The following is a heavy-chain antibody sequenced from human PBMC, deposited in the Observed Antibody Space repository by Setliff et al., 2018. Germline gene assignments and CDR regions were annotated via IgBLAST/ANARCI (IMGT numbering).Heavy chain of an antibody. Sequence: GASVKVSCKASGHTFSTYGITWVRQAPGQGLEWMGWISAYNGNTNYAQKLQGRVTMTTDTSTSTAYMELRSLRSDDTAVYYCARTVYYDSSGYGVWGQGTQVTVSS. V-gene: IGHV1-18*01. CDR2: ISAYNGNT. CDR1: GHTFSTYG. J-gene: IGHJ4*02. D-gene: IGHD3-22*01. CDR3: ARTVYYDSSGYGV.